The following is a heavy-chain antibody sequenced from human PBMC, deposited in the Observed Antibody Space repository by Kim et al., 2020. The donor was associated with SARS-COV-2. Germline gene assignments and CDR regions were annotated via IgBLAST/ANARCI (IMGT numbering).Heavy chain of an antibody. Sequence: GSLRLSCAASGFSFSTSWMNWVRQVPGKGLVWISRINGDGSDTTYADSVKGRFTISRDNAKNMLYLQLNSLRAEDTALYYCARPLSGTNCYDLWGQGTL. CDR3: ARPLSGTNCYDL. CDR1: GFSFSTSW. V-gene: IGHV3-74*03. D-gene: IGHD2-8*01. J-gene: IGHJ5*02. CDR2: INGDGSDT.